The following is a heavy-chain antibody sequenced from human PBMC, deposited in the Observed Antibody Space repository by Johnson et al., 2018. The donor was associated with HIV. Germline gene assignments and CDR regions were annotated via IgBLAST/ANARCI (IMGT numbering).Heavy chain of an antibody. CDR2: ISSSGSTI. Sequence: LVESGGGLVKPGGSLRLSCAASGFTFSDYYMSWIRQAPGKGLEWVSSISSSGSTIYYADSVKGRFTISRANAKNSLYLQMNSLRAGDTAVYYCARDRTGLIIAAAGHDAFDIWGQGTMVTVSS. D-gene: IGHD6-13*01. J-gene: IGHJ3*02. V-gene: IGHV3-11*04. CDR1: GFTFSDYY. CDR3: ARDRTGLIIAAAGHDAFDI.